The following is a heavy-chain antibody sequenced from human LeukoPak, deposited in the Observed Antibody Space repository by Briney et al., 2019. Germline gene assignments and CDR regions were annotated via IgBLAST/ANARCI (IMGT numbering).Heavy chain of an antibody. Sequence: GGSLRLSCAASGFTVSSNYMSWVRQAPGKGLEWIATVTSTNKIHYADSVKGRFTISRDNAENSVYLQMNSLRDEDTAVYSCARAQTLFWEFDGFDIWGRGTKVTVSS. J-gene: IGHJ3*02. CDR2: VTSTNKI. CDR3: ARAQTLFWEFDGFDI. V-gene: IGHV3-69-1*01. CDR1: GFTVSSNY. D-gene: IGHD3-3*01.